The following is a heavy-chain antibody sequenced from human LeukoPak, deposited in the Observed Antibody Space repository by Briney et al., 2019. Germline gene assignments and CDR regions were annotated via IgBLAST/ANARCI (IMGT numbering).Heavy chain of an antibody. D-gene: IGHD2-2*01. J-gene: IGHJ4*02. CDR3: ARHPQVPSLGYCSSTSCEPHSPPYYFDY. V-gene: IGHV5-51*01. Sequence: GESLKISCKGSGYSFTSYWIGWVRQMPGKGLEWMGIIYPGDSDTRYSPSFQGQVTISADKSISTAYLQWSSLKASDTAMYYCARHPQVPSLGYCSSTSCEPHSPPYYFDYWGQGTLVTVSS. CDR2: IYPGDSDT. CDR1: GYSFTSYW.